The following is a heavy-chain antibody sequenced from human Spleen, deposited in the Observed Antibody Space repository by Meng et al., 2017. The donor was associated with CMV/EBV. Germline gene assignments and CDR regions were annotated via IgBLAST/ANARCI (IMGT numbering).Heavy chain of an antibody. CDR2: INPNSGDT. CDR3: ARGGAYCGGDCYPRP. J-gene: IGHJ5*02. V-gene: IGHV1-2*02. CDR1: GYTFTGYY. Sequence: ASVKVSCKASGYTFTGYYMHWVRQAPGQGLAWMGWINPNSGDTHYPQNFQGRVTMTRDTSISTAYMELSRLRSDDTAVYYGARGGAYCGGDCYPRPWGQGTLVTVSS. D-gene: IGHD2-21*01.